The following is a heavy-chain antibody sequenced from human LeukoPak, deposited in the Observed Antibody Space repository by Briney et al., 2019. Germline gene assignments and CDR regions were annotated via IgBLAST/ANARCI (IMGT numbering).Heavy chain of an antibody. D-gene: IGHD3-3*01. CDR3: AAGDNDSWSGYYGAPDF. V-gene: IGHV1-58*02. CDR2: IVVGSGSI. CDR1: GSIFSKSA. Sequence: SVKVSCKGSGSIFSKSAIQWVRQARGQRLEWIGWIVVGSGSINYAQKLQERITITRDMSTSTAYMELGSLTSDDTAVYFCAAGDNDSWSGYYGAPDFWGQGTLSPSPQ. J-gene: IGHJ4*02.